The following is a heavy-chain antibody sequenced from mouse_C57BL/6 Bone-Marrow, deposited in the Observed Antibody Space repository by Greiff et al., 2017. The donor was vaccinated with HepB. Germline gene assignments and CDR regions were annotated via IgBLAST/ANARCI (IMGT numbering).Heavy chain of an antibody. J-gene: IGHJ2*01. CDR1: GYTFTSYT. CDR3: ARSPSYYSFYYFDY. CDR2: INPSSGYT. V-gene: IGHV1-4*01. Sequence: VMLVESGAELARPGASVKMSCKASGYTFTSYTMHWVKQRPGQGLEWIGYINPSSGYTKYNQKFKDKATLTADKSSSTAYMQLSSLTSEDSAVYYCARSPSYYSFYYFDYWGQGTTLTVSS. D-gene: IGHD2-12*01.